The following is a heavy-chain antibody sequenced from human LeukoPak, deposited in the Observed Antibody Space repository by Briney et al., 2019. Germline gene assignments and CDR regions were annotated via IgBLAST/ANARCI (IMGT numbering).Heavy chain of an antibody. CDR3: AKDALSSSSSADWFDP. D-gene: IGHD6-6*01. V-gene: IGHV3-23*01. J-gene: IGHJ5*02. Sequence: GGSLRLSCAASGFTFSSYAMSWVRQAPGKGLEWVSAISGSGGNKYYADSVKGRFTISRDNSKNTLYLQMSSLRAEDTAIYYCAKDALSSSSSADWFDPWGQGTLVTVSS. CDR2: ISGSGGNK. CDR1: GFTFSSYA.